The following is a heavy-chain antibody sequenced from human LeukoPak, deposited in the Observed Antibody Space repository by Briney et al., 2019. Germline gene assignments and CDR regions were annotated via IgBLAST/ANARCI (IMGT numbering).Heavy chain of an antibody. V-gene: IGHV5-51*01. Sequence: GESLKISCKGSGYSFTSYWIGWVRQMPGKGLEWMGIIYPGDSDTRYSPSFQGQVTISADKSISTAYLQWSSLKASDTAMYYCARHPTSPYSGYEFFDYWGQGTLVTVSS. CDR1: GYSFTSYW. CDR2: IYPGDSDT. D-gene: IGHD5-12*01. J-gene: IGHJ4*02. CDR3: ARHPTSPYSGYEFFDY.